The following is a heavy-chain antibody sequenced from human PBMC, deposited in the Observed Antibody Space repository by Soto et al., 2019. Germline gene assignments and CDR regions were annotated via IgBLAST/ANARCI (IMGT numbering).Heavy chain of an antibody. CDR1: GFAFSSYA. CDR2: VRGNGDPP. J-gene: IGHJ4*02. Sequence: GSLRLSCAASGFAFSSYALHWVRQAPGKGLEYISGVRGNGDPPFYTDSVKGRFTISRDTSKNTLYLQMTTLSADDTAVYYCVKSRGGNNFDFFDWGQGTLVTVS. D-gene: IGHD5-12*01. CDR3: VKSRGGNNFDFFD. V-gene: IGHV3-64D*06.